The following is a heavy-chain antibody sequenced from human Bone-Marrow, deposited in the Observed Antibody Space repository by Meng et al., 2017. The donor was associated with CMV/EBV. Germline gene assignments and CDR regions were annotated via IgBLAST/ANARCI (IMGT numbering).Heavy chain of an antibody. D-gene: IGHD1-7*01. CDR3: AREPRLELRGWTVDYYYGMDV. J-gene: IGHJ6*02. CDR2: IIPILGIA. Sequence: SVKVSCKASGGTFSSYTIGWVRQAPGQGLEWMGRIIPILGIANYAQKFQGRVTITADKSTSTAYMELRSLRSDDTAVYYCAREPRLELRGWTVDYYYGMDVWGQGTTVTVSS. CDR1: GGTFSSYT. V-gene: IGHV1-69*04.